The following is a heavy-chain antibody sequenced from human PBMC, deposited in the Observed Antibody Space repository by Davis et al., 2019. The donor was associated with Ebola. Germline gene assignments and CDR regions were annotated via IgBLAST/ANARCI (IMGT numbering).Heavy chain of an antibody. CDR3: ARGGGNGDPAVY. CDR1: GGSISSYY. V-gene: IGHV4-59*12. CDR2: IYYSGST. J-gene: IGHJ4*02. Sequence: MPSETLSLTCTVSGGSISSYYWSWIRQPPGKGLEWIGYIYYSGSTNYNPSLKSRVTISVDTSKNLFSLKLTSVTAADTAVYYCARGGGNGDPAVYLGQGSLVTVSP. D-gene: IGHD4-17*01.